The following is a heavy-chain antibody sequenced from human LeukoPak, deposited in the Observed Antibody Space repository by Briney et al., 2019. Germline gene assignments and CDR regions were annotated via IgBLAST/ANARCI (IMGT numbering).Heavy chain of an antibody. CDR3: ARANYYDSSGYSRGAFDV. CDR1: GGSLSGYY. J-gene: IGHJ3*01. CDR2: ITHGGST. Sequence: PSETLPLTCAVHGGSLSGYYWTWIRQPPGKGLEWIGEITHGGSTSYNPSLRSRVTISVDTSKKQFSLKLNSVTAADTAVYYCARANYYDSSGYSRGAFDVWGQGTMVTVSS. V-gene: IGHV4-34*01. D-gene: IGHD3-22*01.